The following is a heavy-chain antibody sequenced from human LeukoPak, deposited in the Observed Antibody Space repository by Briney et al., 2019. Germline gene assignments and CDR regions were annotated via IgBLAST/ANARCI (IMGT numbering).Heavy chain of an antibody. V-gene: IGHV1-69*13. CDR3: ARGAVVVPAAMTFQGGWFDP. J-gene: IGHJ5*02. CDR2: IIPIFGTA. CDR1: GGTFSSYA. D-gene: IGHD2-2*01. Sequence: SVKVSCKASGGTFSSYAISRVRQAPGQGLEWMGGIIPIFGTANHAQKFQGRVTITADESTSTAYMELSSLRSEDTAVYYCARGAVVVPAAMTFQGGWFDPWGQGTLVTVSS.